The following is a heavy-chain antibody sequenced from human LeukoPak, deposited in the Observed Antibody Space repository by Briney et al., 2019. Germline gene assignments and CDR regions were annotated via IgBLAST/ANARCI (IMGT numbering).Heavy chain of an antibody. D-gene: IGHD1-1*01. CDR3: ARSLRGENDPHY. V-gene: IGHV5-51*01. J-gene: IGHJ4*02. CDR2: IYPGDSAT. Sequence: PAEALQISCHAAGYISSNYWVGWWRQMAGKGLEGMRVIYPGDSATAYSPCFQGQVIISADKSISKVYLQWSRLKASDTAMYYCARSLRGENDPHYWGQGSLVTVSS. CDR1: GYISSNYW.